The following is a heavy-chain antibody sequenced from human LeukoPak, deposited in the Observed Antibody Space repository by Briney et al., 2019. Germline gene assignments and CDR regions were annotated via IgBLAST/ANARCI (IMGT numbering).Heavy chain of an antibody. Sequence: ASVKVSCKASGYTFTGYYMHWVRQAPGQGLEWMGWINPNSGGTNYAQKFQGRVTMTRDTSISTAYMELSRLRSDDTAVYYCAREAGSYYYMDVWGKGTTVTVSS. D-gene: IGHD3-10*01. J-gene: IGHJ6*03. CDR2: INPNSGGT. CDR3: AREAGSYYYMDV. CDR1: GYTFTGYY. V-gene: IGHV1-2*02.